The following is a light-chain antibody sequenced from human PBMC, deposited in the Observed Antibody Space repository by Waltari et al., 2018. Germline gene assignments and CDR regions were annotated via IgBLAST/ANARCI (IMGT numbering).Light chain of an antibody. Sequence: TVMTQSPATLSAFPGARVTLSCGASQSISSHLAWYQQKPGQPPRLVIYSASSRATGVQVRFSGSGSGTDFTLTISSLQSEDFAVYYWQQYNNWPLTFGGGTKVEL. J-gene: IGKJ4*01. CDR3: QQYNNWPLT. V-gene: IGKV3-15*01. CDR2: SAS. CDR1: QSISSH.